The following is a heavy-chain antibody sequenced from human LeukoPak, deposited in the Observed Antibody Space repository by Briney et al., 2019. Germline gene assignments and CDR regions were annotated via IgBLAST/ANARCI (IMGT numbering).Heavy chain of an antibody. D-gene: IGHD3-10*01. V-gene: IGHV4-59*01. CDR3: ASEDYYGSGSYYTS. J-gene: IGHJ4*02. CDR1: GGSFSSYY. Sequence: PSETLSLTCTVSGGSFSSYYWSWIRQPPGKGLEWIGYIYYSGSTNYNPSLKSRVTISVDTSKNQFSLKLSSVTAADTAVYYCASEDYYGSGSYYTSWGQGTLVTVSS. CDR2: IYYSGST.